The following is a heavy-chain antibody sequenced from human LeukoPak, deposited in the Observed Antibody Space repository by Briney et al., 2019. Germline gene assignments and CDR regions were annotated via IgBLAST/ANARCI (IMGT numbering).Heavy chain of an antibody. Sequence: ASVKVSCKASGYTFTSYGISWVRQAPGQGLEWMGWISPYNGKTNYVQSLKGRVTMTTDTSTSTAYMELNSLTSDDTAIYFCARRMEGYCSRTSPKCYGDYLDNWGQGTLVTVSS. J-gene: IGHJ4*02. V-gene: IGHV1-18*01. CDR2: ISPYNGKT. CDR1: GYTFTSYG. D-gene: IGHD2-2*01. CDR3: ARRMEGYCSRTSPKCYGDYLDN.